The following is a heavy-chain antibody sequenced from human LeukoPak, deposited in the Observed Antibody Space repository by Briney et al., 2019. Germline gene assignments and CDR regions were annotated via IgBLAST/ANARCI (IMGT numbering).Heavy chain of an antibody. V-gene: IGHV3-23*01. CDR2: ISGSGGRT. Sequence: GGSLRLSCAASGFTFSSYAMSWVGQAPGKGVEGVSGISGSGGRTYYEDSVKGGFTIYRDNYKNTLYLQMNSLRAEDTAVYYCAKARVTVGDDYWGQGTLVTVSS. CDR3: AKARVTVGDDY. CDR1: GFTFSSYA. J-gene: IGHJ4*02. D-gene: IGHD3-16*01.